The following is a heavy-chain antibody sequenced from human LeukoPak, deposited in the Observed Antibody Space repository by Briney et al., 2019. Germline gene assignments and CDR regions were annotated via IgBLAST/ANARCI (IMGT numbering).Heavy chain of an antibody. CDR2: ISGNGAHP. D-gene: IGHD3-22*01. Sequence: GGSLRLSCTASDFILSTYAMSWVRQAPGKGLEWVSSISGNGAHPYYADSVRGRFSISRDFSRNAVFLQMSSLGVEDTATYYCAKAVDGRGYYFERGADFWGQGTMVTVSS. CDR1: DFILSTYA. J-gene: IGHJ4*02. V-gene: IGHV3-23*01. CDR3: AKAVDGRGYYFERGADF.